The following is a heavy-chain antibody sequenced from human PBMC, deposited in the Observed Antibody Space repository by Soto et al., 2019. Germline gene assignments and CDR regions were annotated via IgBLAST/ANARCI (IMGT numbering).Heavy chain of an antibody. CDR1: GYTFTGYY. D-gene: IGHD3-22*01. V-gene: IGHV1-2*02. J-gene: IGHJ6*02. CDR2: INPNSGGT. Sequence: ASVKVSCKASGYTFTGYYMHWVRQAPGQGLEWMGWINPNSGGTNYAQKFQGRVTMTRDTSISTAYMELSRLRFDDTAVYYCARANTYYYDSSGSPFCMDVWGQGTTVTVSS. CDR3: ARANTYYYDSSGSPFCMDV.